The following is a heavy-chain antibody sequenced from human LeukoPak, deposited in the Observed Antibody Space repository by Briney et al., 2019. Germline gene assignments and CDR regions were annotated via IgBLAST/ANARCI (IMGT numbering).Heavy chain of an antibody. CDR1: GGTFSSYA. D-gene: IGHD6-13*01. CDR3: ARVGIAAAGRPFDY. Sequence: ASLMVSCKASGGTFSSYAISWVRPAPGQGLEWMGGIIPIFGTANYAQKFQGRVTITTDESTSTVYMELSSLRSEDTAVYYCARVGIAAAGRPFDYWGQGTLVTVSS. CDR2: IIPIFGTA. V-gene: IGHV1-69*05. J-gene: IGHJ4*02.